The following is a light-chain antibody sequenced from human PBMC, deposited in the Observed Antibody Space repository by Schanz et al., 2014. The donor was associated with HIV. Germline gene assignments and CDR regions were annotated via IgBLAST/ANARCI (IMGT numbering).Light chain of an antibody. CDR3: SSYTSSSTRV. CDR2: DVS. J-gene: IGLJ3*02. CDR1: SSDVGADNS. Sequence: QSALTQPASVSGSPGQSITISCTGTSSDVGADNSVSWYQQHPGKAPKLMIYDVSNRPSGVSNRFSGSKSGNTASLTISGLQAEDEADYYCSSYTSSSTRVFGGGTKLTVL. V-gene: IGLV2-14*03.